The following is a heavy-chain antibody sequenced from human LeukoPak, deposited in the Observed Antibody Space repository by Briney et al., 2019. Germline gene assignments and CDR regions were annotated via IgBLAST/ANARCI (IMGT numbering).Heavy chain of an antibody. D-gene: IGHD3-22*01. V-gene: IGHV4-39*07. CDR1: GGSISSSSYY. CDR2: IYYSGST. J-gene: IGHJ4*02. Sequence: SETLSLTCTVSGGSISSSSYYWGWIRQPPGKGLEWIGSIYYSGSTYYNPSLKSRVTISVDTSKNQFSLKLSSVTAADTAVYYCASTREIYYAYFDYWGQGTLVTVSS. CDR3: ASTREIYYAYFDY.